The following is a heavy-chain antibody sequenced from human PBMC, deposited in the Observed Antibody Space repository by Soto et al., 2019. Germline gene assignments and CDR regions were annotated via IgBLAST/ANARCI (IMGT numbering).Heavy chain of an antibody. V-gene: IGHV1-69*13. CDR2: IIPIFGTA. CDR1: GGTFSSYA. J-gene: IGHJ3*02. CDR3: ARSMSHIVVVTASAFDI. Sequence: GASVKVSCKASGGTFSSYAISWVRQAPGQGLEWMGGIIPIFGTANYAQKFQGRVTITADESTSTAYMELSSLRSEDTAVYYCARSMSHIVVVTASAFDIWGQGTMVTVSS. D-gene: IGHD2-21*02.